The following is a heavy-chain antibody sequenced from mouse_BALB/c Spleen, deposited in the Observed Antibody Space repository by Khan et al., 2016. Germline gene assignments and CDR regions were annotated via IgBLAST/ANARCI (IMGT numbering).Heavy chain of an antibody. CDR1: GYTFTNYG. V-gene: IGHV9-3-1*01. CDR3: ARYRYYYGSSRYFDV. Sequence: QIQLVQSGPELKKPGKTVKISCKASGYTFTNYGMNWVKQAPGKGLKWMGWINTYSGESTYADDLKGRFAFSLETSANTAYLQINNLKNEDTATYFCARYRYYYGSSRYFDVWGAGTTVTGSS. CDR2: INTYSGES. J-gene: IGHJ1*01. D-gene: IGHD1-1*01.